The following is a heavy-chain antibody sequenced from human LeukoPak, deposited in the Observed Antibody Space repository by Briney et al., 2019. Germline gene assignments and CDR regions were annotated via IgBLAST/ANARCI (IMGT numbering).Heavy chain of an antibody. CDR3: ARAVDYGDYTEYFQH. J-gene: IGHJ1*01. Sequence: PSETLSLTCAVSGGSISSGGYSWSWIRQPPGKGLEWIGYIYHSGSTYYNPSLKSRVTISVDRSKNQFSLKLSSVTAADTAVYYCARAVDYGDYTEYFQHWGQGTLVTVSS. CDR2: IYHSGST. CDR1: GGSISSGGYS. D-gene: IGHD4-17*01. V-gene: IGHV4-30-2*01.